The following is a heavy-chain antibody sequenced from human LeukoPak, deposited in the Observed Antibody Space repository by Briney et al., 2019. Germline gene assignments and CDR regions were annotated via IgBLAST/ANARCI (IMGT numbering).Heavy chain of an antibody. J-gene: IGHJ4*02. D-gene: IGHD2-2*01. CDR3: AREYCSSTSCYLDY. CDR2: IYHSGST. Sequence: SQTLSLTCAVSGGSISSGGYSWSWVRQPPGKGLEWSVYIYHSGSTYYNPSLKSRVTISVDRSKNQFSLKLSSVTAADTAVYYCAREYCSSTSCYLDYWGQGTLVTVSS. CDR1: GGSISSGGYS. V-gene: IGHV4-30-2*01.